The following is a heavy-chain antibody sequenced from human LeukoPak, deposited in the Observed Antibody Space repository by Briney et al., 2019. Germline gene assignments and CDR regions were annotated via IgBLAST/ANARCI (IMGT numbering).Heavy chain of an antibody. CDR2: INYSGNT. CDR1: GGSISSGSYY. V-gene: IGHV4-39*01. CDR3: ARHDNNWILRWFAP. Sequence: SETLSLTCTVSGGSISSGSYYWGWIRQPPGEGLDWIGSINYSGNTYYNPSLNSRVTISVDTSKNQFSLTLSSVSAADTAVYYCARHDNNWILRWFAPWDQGTLATVPS. D-gene: IGHD1-1*01. J-gene: IGHJ5*02.